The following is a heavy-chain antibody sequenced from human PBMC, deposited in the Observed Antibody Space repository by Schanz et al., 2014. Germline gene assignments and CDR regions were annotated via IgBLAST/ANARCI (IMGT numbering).Heavy chain of an antibody. CDR1: GGSISSGGYS. CDR2: IYYSGST. Sequence: QVQLQESGPGLVKPSQTLSLTCAVSGGSISSGGYSWNWIRQPPGKGLEWIVYIYYSGSTYYNPSLKSRVPISVDTSKNQFPLKLSSVTAADTAVYYCARGGRTTYNYYYGMDVWGQGTTVTVSS. V-gene: IGHV4-30-4*07. CDR3: ARGGRTTYNYYYGMDV. J-gene: IGHJ6*02. D-gene: IGHD1-1*01.